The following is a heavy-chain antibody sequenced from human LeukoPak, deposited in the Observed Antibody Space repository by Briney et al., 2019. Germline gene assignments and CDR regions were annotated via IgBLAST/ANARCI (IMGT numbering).Heavy chain of an antibody. CDR3: ATEDTTVTTVRQFDP. D-gene: IGHD4-17*01. J-gene: IGHJ5*02. V-gene: IGHV1-69*05. Sequence: GASVKVSCKASGGTFSSYAISWVRQAPGQGLEWMGRIIPIFGTANYAQKFQGRVTITTDESTSTAYMELSSLRSEDTAVYYCATEDTTVTTVRQFDPWGQGTLVTVSS. CDR2: IIPIFGTA. CDR1: GGTFSSYA.